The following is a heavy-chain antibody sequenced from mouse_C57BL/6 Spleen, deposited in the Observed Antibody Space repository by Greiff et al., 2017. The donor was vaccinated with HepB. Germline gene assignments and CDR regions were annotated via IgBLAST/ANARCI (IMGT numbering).Heavy chain of an antibody. D-gene: IGHD3-2*02. CDR2: IDPENGDT. CDR1: GFNIKDDY. J-gene: IGHJ2*01. V-gene: IGHV14-4*01. Sequence: EVQRVESGAELVRPGASVKLSCTASGFNIKDDYMHWVKQRPEQGLEWIGWIDPENGDTEYASKFQGKATIIADTSSNTAYLQLSSLTSEDTAVYYCTTRSSGYVPYYFDYWGQGTTLTVSS. CDR3: TTRSSGYVPYYFDY.